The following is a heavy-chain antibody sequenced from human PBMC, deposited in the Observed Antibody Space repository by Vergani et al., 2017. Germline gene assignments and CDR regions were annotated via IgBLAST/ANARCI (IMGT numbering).Heavy chain of an antibody. CDR2: IYTSGST. V-gene: IGHV4-61*02. J-gene: IGHJ6*02. Sequence: QVQLQESGPGLVKPSQTLSLTCTVSGGSISSGSYYWSWIRQPAGKGLEWIGRIYTSGSTNYNPSLKSRVTISVDTSKNQFSLKLSSVTAADTAVYYCAGERVTMVRGVIIGYYGMDVWGQGTTVTVSS. CDR1: GGSISSGSYY. CDR3: AGERVTMVRGVIIGYYGMDV. D-gene: IGHD3-10*01.